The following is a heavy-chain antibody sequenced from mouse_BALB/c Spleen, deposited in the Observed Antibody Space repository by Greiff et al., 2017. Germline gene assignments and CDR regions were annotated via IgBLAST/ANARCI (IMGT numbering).Heavy chain of an antibody. V-gene: IGHV5-6-3*01. CDR3: ARDITTANYFDY. Sequence: VQLKESGGGLVQPGGSLKLSCAASGFTFSSYGMSWVRQTPDKRLELVATINSNGGSTYYPDSVKGRFTISRDNAKNTLYLQMSSLKSEDTAMYYCARDITTANYFDYWGQGTTLTVSS. CDR2: INSNGGST. CDR1: GFTFSSYG. J-gene: IGHJ2*01. D-gene: IGHD1-1*01.